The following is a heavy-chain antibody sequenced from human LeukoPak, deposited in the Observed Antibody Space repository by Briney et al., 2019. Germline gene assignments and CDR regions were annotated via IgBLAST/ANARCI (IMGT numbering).Heavy chain of an antibody. D-gene: IGHD2-15*01. CDR3: AGGVGAHYYYGMDV. J-gene: IGHJ6*04. V-gene: IGHV4-59*01. CDR1: GGSISSYY. CDR2: IYYSGST. Sequence: PSETLSLTCTVSGGSISSYYWSWIRQPPGKGLEWIGYIYYSGSTNYNPSLKSRVTISVDTSKNQFSLKLSSVTAADTAVYYCAGGVGAHYYYGMDVWGKGTTVTVSS.